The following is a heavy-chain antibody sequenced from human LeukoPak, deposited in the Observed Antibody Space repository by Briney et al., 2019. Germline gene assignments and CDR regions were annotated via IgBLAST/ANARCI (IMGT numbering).Heavy chain of an antibody. Sequence: PSETLSLTCAVSGGSISSGGYSWSWIRQPPGKGLEWIGYIYHSGSTYYNPSLKSRVTISVDRSKNQFSLKLSSVTAADTAVYYCARDLDILTGYYPGRYFDYWGQGTLVTVSS. J-gene: IGHJ4*02. CDR3: ARDLDILTGYYPGRYFDY. CDR1: GGSISSGGYS. V-gene: IGHV4-30-2*01. D-gene: IGHD3-9*01. CDR2: IYHSGST.